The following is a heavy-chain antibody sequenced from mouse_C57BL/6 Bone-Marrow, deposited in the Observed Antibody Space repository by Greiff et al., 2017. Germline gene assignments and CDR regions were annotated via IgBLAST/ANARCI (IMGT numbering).Heavy chain of an antibody. CDR3: TRWDYYGRDYAMGY. V-gene: IGHV1-5*01. Sequence: EVQLQQSGTVLARPGASVKMSCKTSGYTFTSYWMHWVKQRPGQGLEWIGAIYPGNSDTSYNQKFKGKAKLTAVTSASTAYMELSSLTNEDSAVYYCTRWDYYGRDYAMGYWGQGTSVTVSS. J-gene: IGHJ4*01. CDR1: GYTFTSYW. D-gene: IGHD1-1*01. CDR2: IYPGNSDT.